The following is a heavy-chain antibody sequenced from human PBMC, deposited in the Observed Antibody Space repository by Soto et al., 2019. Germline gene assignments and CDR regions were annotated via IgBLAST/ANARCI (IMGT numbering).Heavy chain of an antibody. Sequence: PGESLKISCEGFGYNFATYWIAWVRQMPGKGLEYMGIIYPGDSDSRYSPSFQGQVTFSADKSISTAYMQRSSLKASDTAMYYCARHGFYGDYASNYFDPWGQGTLVTVS. J-gene: IGHJ5*02. CDR2: IYPGDSDS. D-gene: IGHD4-17*01. CDR1: GYNFATYW. V-gene: IGHV5-51*01. CDR3: ARHGFYGDYASNYFDP.